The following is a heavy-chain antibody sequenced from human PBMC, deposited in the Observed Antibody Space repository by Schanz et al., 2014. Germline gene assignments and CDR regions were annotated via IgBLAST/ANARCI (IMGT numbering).Heavy chain of an antibody. D-gene: IGHD2-15*01. CDR3: AKARRKSNCSGGRCFHYSYYGMDV. Sequence: VQLVASGGGLVKPGGSLRLSCAASGFTFSDYYMSWIRQAPGKGLEWVSTISASGGSTYYADSVKGRFTISRDNSKNILYLQMNSLRAEDTAVYYCAKARRKSNCSGGRCFHYSYYGMDVWGQGTTVTVSS. CDR1: GFTFSDYY. J-gene: IGHJ6*02. CDR2: ISASGGST. V-gene: IGHV3-23*04.